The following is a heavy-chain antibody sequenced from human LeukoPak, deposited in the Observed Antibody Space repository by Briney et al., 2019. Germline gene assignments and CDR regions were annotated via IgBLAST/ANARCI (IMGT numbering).Heavy chain of an antibody. Sequence: GGSLRLSCAASGFTFSSYAMHWVRQAPGKGLEWVAVISYDGSNKYYADSVKGRFTISRDNSKNTLYLQMNSLRAEDTAVYYCARGEYYYGSGSHQIFDYWGQGTLVTVSS. V-gene: IGHV3-30-3*01. D-gene: IGHD3-10*01. CDR2: ISYDGSNK. J-gene: IGHJ4*02. CDR3: ARGEYYYGSGSHQIFDY. CDR1: GFTFSSYA.